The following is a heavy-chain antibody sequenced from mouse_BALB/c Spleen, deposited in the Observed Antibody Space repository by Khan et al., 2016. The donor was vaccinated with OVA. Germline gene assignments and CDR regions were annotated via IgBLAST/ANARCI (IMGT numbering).Heavy chain of an antibody. Sequence: QVQLKQSGAELAKPGASVKMSCKASGYTFTTYWMHWVKQRPGQGLEGIGYINPTSGYTDYNQKFKDKATLTADKSSSTAYMQLSSLTSDDSAVYYGARDRIDYWGQGTTLTVSS. CDR2: INPTSGYT. J-gene: IGHJ2*01. CDR3: ARDRIDY. V-gene: IGHV1-7*01. CDR1: GYTFTTYW.